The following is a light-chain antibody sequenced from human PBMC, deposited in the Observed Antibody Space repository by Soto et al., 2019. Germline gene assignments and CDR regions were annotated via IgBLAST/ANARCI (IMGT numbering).Light chain of an antibody. J-gene: IGKJ4*01. CDR2: GAS. CDR1: QTVSTNY. Sequence: EIVLTQSPGTLSLSPGERATLSCRASQTVSTNYLAWYQQKLGQAPRLLIFGASNRATGIPDRFSGSGSGTDFTLTISRLEPEDFAVYYCHQYSSSPLTFGGGTKVEIK. CDR3: HQYSSSPLT. V-gene: IGKV3-20*01.